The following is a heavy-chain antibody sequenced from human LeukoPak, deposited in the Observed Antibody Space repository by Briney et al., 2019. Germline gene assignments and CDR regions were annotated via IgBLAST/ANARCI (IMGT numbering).Heavy chain of an antibody. CDR1: GDSVSSNSAA. CDR2: TYYRSKWYN. D-gene: IGHD1-26*01. CDR3: ARVVGREVDY. Sequence: SQTLSLTFAISGDSVSSNSAAWNWIRQSPARGLEWLGRTYYRSKWYNGYAVSVKSRITIKPDTSKNQFSLQLNSVTPDDTAVYYCARVVGREVDYWGQGTLVTVSS. J-gene: IGHJ4*02. V-gene: IGHV6-1*01.